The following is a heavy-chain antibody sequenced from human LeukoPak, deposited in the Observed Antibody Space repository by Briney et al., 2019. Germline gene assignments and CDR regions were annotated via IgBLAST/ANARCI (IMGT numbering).Heavy chain of an antibody. V-gene: IGHV3-33*06. J-gene: IGHJ4*02. Sequence: GGSLRLSCAASGFTFSSYGMHWVRRAPGKGLEWVAVIWYDGSNKYYADSVKGRFTISRDNSKNTLYLRMNSLRAEDTAVYYCAKDKVAGLFYFDYWGQGTLVTVSS. D-gene: IGHD2-15*01. CDR2: IWYDGSNK. CDR1: GFTFSSYG. CDR3: AKDKVAGLFYFDY.